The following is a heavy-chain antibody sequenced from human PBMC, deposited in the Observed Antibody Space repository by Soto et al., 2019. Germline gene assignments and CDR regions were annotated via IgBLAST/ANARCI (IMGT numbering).Heavy chain of an antibody. CDR1: GGSISSSSYY. CDR2: IYYSGST. Sequence: SETLSLTCTVSGGSISSSSYYWGWIRQPPGKGLEWIGSIYYSGSTYYNPALKSRVTLSVDTSKNQFSLKLSSVTAADTAVYYCARSPAYYYDSSGYYYCYYGMDVWGQGTTVTVSS. D-gene: IGHD3-22*01. J-gene: IGHJ6*02. CDR3: ARSPAYYYDSSGYYYCYYGMDV. V-gene: IGHV4-39*01.